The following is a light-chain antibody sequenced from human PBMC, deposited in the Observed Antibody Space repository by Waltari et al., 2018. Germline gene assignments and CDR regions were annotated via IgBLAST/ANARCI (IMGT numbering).Light chain of an antibody. CDR1: SSDSGGYNY. J-gene: IGLJ2*01. V-gene: IGLV2-14*03. CDR2: DVT. CDR3: SSFTSSTTGI. Sequence: SALTQPDSVSGSPGQSITISCSGISSDSGGYNYVSWYQQHPGEAPKVIIYDVTNRPSGVSSRFSGSKSGSSASLTISGLQPEDEADYYCSSFTSSTTGIFGGGTKLTVL.